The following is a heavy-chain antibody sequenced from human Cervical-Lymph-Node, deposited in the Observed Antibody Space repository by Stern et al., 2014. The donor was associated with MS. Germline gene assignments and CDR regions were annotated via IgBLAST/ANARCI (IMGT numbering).Heavy chain of an antibody. CDR3: VFAAAVHPTSDY. V-gene: IGHV1-69*01. CDR1: GGTFSSYA. J-gene: IGHJ4*02. CDR2: IIPIFGTG. D-gene: IGHD6-13*01. Sequence: VQLVQSGAEVKKPGSSVKVSCKASGGTFSSYAISWVRQAPGQGLEWMGGIIPIFGTGNYAQKIQGRVTITADESTSTAYMELSSLRSEDTAVYYCVFAAAVHPTSDYWGQGTLVTVSS.